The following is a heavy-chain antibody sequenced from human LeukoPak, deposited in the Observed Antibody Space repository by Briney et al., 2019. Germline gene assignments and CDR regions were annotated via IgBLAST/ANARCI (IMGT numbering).Heavy chain of an antibody. CDR3: AKGEYSSSWWTYFFDY. V-gene: IGHV3-9*01. D-gene: IGHD6-13*01. CDR2: ISWNSGSI. Sequence: GGSLRLSCAASGFTFDDYAMHWVRQAPGKGLEWVSGISWNSGSIGYADSVKGRFTISRDNAKNSLYLQMNSLRAEDTALYYCAKGEYSSSWWTYFFDYWGQGTLVTVSS. CDR1: GFTFDDYA. J-gene: IGHJ4*02.